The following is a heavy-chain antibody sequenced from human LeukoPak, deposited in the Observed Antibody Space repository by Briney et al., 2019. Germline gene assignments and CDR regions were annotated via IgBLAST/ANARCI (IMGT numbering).Heavy chain of an antibody. CDR2: INPNSGVT. CDR1: GYFFTGHY. J-gene: IGHJ5*02. CDR3: ARDLYNYGHGWWFDP. V-gene: IGHV1-2*02. Sequence: GASVKVSCKASGYFFTGHYIHWVRQAPGQGLEWMGWINPNSGVTKYAQKFQGRVTMTMDTSINTAYMEMSRLRSDDTAVYYCARDLYNYGHGWWFDPWGQGTLVTVSS. D-gene: IGHD5-24*01.